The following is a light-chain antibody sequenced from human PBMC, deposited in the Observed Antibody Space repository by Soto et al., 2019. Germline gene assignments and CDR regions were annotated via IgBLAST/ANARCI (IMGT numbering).Light chain of an antibody. J-gene: IGLJ1*01. Sequence: QSVLTQPASVSGSPGQSITISCTGTSSDVGAYNYVSWYQHHPGKAPKLIIYDVSDRPSGVSNRFSASKSGNTASLAISGLQAEDEADYYCSSYTSITTEVFGTGTKVTVL. CDR2: DVS. CDR3: SSYTSITTEV. CDR1: SSDVGAYNY. V-gene: IGLV2-14*03.